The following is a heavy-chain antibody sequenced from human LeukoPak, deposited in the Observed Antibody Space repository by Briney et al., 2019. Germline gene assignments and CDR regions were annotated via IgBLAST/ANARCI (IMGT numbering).Heavy chain of an antibody. D-gene: IGHD3-10*01. V-gene: IGHV4-39*01. CDR2: IYHSRST. J-gene: IGHJ4*02. Sequence: PSETLSLTCTVSGGSISTSSYYWGWIRQPPGKGLEWIGSIYHSRSTYYNASLKSRATISADTSKNQFSLKLSSVTAADTAVYYCARHRWMEVYGSGSYYVDYWGQGALVTVSS. CDR3: ARHRWMEVYGSGSYYVDY. CDR1: GGSISTSSYY.